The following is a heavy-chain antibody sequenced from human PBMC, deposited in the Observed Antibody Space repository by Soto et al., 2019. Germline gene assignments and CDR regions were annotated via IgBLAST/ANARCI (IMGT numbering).Heavy chain of an antibody. Sequence: QVQLVESGGGVVQPGRSLRLSCAASGFTFTNCAMHWVRQAPGKGLEWVAVISNDGNNKYYADSVKGRFTISRDNSKNTLYLQMNSLRSEDTAVYYCPRDQRQDSSGYYHLFDYWGQGTLVTVSS. CDR3: PRDQRQDSSGYYHLFDY. CDR2: ISNDGNNK. CDR1: GFTFTNCA. J-gene: IGHJ4*02. D-gene: IGHD3-22*01. V-gene: IGHV3-30-3*01.